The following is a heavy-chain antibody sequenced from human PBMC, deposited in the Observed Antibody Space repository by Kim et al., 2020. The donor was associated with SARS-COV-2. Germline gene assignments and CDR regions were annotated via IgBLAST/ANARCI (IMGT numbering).Heavy chain of an antibody. CDR3: ARGYYDILTGYYPPDDNWFDP. V-gene: IGHV1-69*13. Sequence: SVKVSCKASGGTFSSYAISWVRQAPVQGLEWMGGIIPIFGTANYAQKFQGRVTITADESTSTAYMELSSLRSEDTAVYYCARGYYDILTGYYPPDDNWFDPWGQGTLVTVSS. CDR2: IIPIFGTA. J-gene: IGHJ5*02. D-gene: IGHD3-9*01. CDR1: GGTFSSYA.